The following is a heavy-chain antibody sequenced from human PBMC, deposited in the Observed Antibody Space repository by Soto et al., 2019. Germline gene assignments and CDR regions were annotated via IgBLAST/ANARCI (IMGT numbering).Heavy chain of an antibody. CDR2: IYYSGST. D-gene: IGHD3-3*01. CDR3: ARRITIFGVARGFDP. CDR1: GGSISSSSYY. Sequence: QLQLQESGPGLVKPSETLSLTCTVSGGSISSSSYYWGWIRQPPGKGLEWIGSIYYSGSTYYNPSLKSRVTISVDTSKNQFSLKRSSVTAADTAVYYCARRITIFGVARGFDPWGQGTLVTVSS. V-gene: IGHV4-39*01. J-gene: IGHJ5*02.